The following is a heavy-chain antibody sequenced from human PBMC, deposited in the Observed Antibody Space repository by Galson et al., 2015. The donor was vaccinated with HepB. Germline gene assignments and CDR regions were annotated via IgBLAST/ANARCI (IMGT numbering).Heavy chain of an antibody. CDR2: IRYDGSNK. CDR3: AKESHNSSWYDYFHFDY. D-gene: IGHD6-13*01. J-gene: IGHJ4*02. V-gene: IGHV3-30*02. CDR1: GFTFSNCG. Sequence: SLRLSCAASGFTFSNCGMHRVRQAPGKGLEWVAFIRYDGSNKYYADSVKGRFTVSRDNSKNTLYLQMHSLRAEDTAVYYCAKESHNSSWYDYFHFDYWGQGTLVTVSS.